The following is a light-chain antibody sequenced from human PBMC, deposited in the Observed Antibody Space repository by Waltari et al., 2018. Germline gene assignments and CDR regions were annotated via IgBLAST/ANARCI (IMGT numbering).Light chain of an antibody. V-gene: IGKV3-20*01. CDR2: DAS. J-gene: IGKJ1*01. Sequence: EIVLTQSPGTLSLSPGERATLACRASQSVGRSLVWYQQKPGQAPGLLIYDASTRATGIPDRFSGSGSGTDFSLTISRLEPEDFAVYFCQNYVRLPATFGQGTKVEIK. CDR3: QNYVRLPAT. CDR1: QSVGRS.